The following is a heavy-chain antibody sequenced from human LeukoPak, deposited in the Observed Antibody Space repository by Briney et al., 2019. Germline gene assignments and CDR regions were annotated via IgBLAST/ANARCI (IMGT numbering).Heavy chain of an antibody. J-gene: IGHJ3*02. Sequence: PGGSLRLSCAASGVTLSDHHMDWVRQAPGKGLEGVGRTRDKARNYRTEYAASVDGRFTISRDNSRNSVYLQMNSLKTEDTAVYFCARDGGKGDNSAFDIWGQGTVVTVSS. V-gene: IGHV3-72*01. CDR3: ARDGGKGDNSAFDI. CDR1: GVTLSDHH. D-gene: IGHD3-16*01. CDR2: TRDKARNYRT.